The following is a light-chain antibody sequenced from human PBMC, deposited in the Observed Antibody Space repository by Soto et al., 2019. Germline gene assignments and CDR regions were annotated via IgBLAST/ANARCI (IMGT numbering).Light chain of an antibody. CDR1: STDVGSYNF. J-gene: IGLJ3*02. V-gene: IGLV2-14*01. CDR3: NSYATNNGV. Sequence: QSALTQPASVSGSPGQSISISCSGTSTDVGSYNFVSWFQQRPGKVPRLILYDVSNRPSGVSNRFSGSKSGDTASLTISGLQPDDEADYYCNSYATNNGVFGGGTQLTVL. CDR2: DVS.